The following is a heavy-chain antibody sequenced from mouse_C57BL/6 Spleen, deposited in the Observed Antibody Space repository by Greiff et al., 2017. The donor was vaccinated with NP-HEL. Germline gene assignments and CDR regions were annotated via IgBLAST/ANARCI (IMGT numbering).Heavy chain of an antibody. CDR1: GYTFTSYW. CDR3: ARDTTVVDPYYYAMDY. V-gene: IGHV1-64*01. J-gene: IGHJ4*01. D-gene: IGHD1-1*01. Sequence: QVQLQQPGAELVKPGASVKFSCKASGYTFTSYWMHWVKQRPGQGLEWIGMIHPNSGSTNYNEKFKSKATLTVDKSSSTAYMQLSSLTSADSAVYYCARDTTVVDPYYYAMDYWGQGTSVTVSS. CDR2: IHPNSGST.